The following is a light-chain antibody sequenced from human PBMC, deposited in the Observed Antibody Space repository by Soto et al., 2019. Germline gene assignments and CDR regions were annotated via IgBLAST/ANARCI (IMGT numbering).Light chain of an antibody. V-gene: IGLV2-14*01. CDR3: SSYTSSTTLSVV. J-gene: IGLJ2*01. Sequence: QSALTQPASVSGSPGQSITISCTGTSSDVGGYNYVSWYQQHPGKAPKLMIYGVTNRPSGVSNHFSGSKSGNTASLTISGLQAEDEADYYCSSYTSSTTLSVVFGGGTKVTVL. CDR1: SSDVGGYNY. CDR2: GVT.